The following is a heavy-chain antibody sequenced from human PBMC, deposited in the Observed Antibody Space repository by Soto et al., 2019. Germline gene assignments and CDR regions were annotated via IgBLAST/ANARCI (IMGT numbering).Heavy chain of an antibody. Sequence: SGPTLVNPTQTLTLTCTFSGFSLSTSGVGVGWIRQPPGKALEWLALIYWNDDKRYSPSLKSRLTITKDTSKNQVVLTMTNIDPVDTATYYCAHRPSGWYLFDYWGQGTLVTVS. CDR3: AHRPSGWYLFDY. V-gene: IGHV2-5*01. CDR1: GFSLSTSGVG. J-gene: IGHJ4*02. CDR2: IYWNDDK. D-gene: IGHD6-19*01.